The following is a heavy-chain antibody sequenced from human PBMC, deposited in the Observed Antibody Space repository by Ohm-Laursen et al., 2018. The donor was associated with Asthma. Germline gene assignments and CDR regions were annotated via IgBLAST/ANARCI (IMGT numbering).Heavy chain of an antibody. D-gene: IGHD3-22*01. CDR1: GYTFTGYY. CDR2: INPNSGGT. Sequence: GSSVKVSCKASGYTFTGYYMHWVRQAPGQGLEWMGRINPNSGGTNYAQKFQGRVTMTRDTSISTAYMELSRLRSDDTAVYYCANSVGADYYDSSGYAFDIWGQGTVVTVSS. V-gene: IGHV1-2*06. CDR3: ANSVGADYYDSSGYAFDI. J-gene: IGHJ3*02.